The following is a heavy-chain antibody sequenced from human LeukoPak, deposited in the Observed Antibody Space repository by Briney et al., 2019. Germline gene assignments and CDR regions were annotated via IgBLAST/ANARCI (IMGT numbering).Heavy chain of an antibody. D-gene: IGHD4-17*01. J-gene: IGHJ5*02. CDR1: GGTFSSYT. CDR3: ARGWTVRNRFDP. Sequence: SVKVSCKASGGTFSSYTISWVRQAPGQGLEWMGRIIPILGIANYAQKFQGRVTITADKSTGTAYMELSSLRSEDTAVYYCARGWTVRNRFDPWGQGTLVTVSS. CDR2: IIPILGIA. V-gene: IGHV1-69*02.